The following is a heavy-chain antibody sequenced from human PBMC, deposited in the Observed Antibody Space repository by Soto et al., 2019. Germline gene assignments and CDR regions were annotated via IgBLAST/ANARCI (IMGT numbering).Heavy chain of an antibody. CDR3: AHRLGDFWSGPPGHFDY. J-gene: IGHJ4*02. CDR2: IYWNDDK. D-gene: IGHD3-3*01. V-gene: IGHV2-5*01. Sequence: QITLKESGPTLVKPTQTLTLTCTFSGFSLSTSGVGVGWIRQPPGKALEWLALIYWNDDKRYSPSLKSRLTITKDTSKNQVVLTMTNMDPVDTDTYYCAHRLGDFWSGPPGHFDYWGQGTLVTVSS. CDR1: GFSLSTSGVG.